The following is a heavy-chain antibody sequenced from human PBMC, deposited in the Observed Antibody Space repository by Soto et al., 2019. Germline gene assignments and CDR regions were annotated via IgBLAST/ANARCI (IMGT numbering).Heavy chain of an antibody. D-gene: IGHD4-17*01. CDR2: ISAYNGNT. Sequence: QVQLVQSGAEVKKPGASVKVSCKASGYTFTSYGISWVRQAPGQGLEWMGWISAYNGNTKYEQKFQGRVTMTTDTPTSTADRELRSLRSDDTAVYYCARDLSMTTVTPGYWGQGTLVTVSS. CDR1: GYTFTSYG. V-gene: IGHV1-18*01. J-gene: IGHJ4*02. CDR3: ARDLSMTTVTPGY.